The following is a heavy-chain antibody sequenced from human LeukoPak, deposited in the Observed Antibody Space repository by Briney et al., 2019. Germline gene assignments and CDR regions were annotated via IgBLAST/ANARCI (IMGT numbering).Heavy chain of an antibody. J-gene: IGHJ4*02. CDR3: AKIKIWFGDTFDY. Sequence: GGSLRLSCAASGFTVSSNYMSWVRQAPGKGLEWVSVIYSGGSTYYADSVKGRFTISRDNSKNTLSLQMNSLRAEDTAVYYCAKIKIWFGDTFDYWGQGTLVTVSS. CDR2: IYSGGST. V-gene: IGHV3-66*01. D-gene: IGHD3-10*01. CDR1: GFTVSSNY.